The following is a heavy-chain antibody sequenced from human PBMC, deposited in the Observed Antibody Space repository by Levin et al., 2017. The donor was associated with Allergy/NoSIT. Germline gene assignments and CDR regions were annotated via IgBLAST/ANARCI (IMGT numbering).Heavy chain of an antibody. CDR2: INPNSGGT. Sequence: ASVKVSCKASGYTFTGYYMHWVRQAPGQGLEWMGWINPNSGGTNYAQKFQGRVTMTRDTSISTAYMELSRLRSDDTAVYYCARDVNTWIQLWLHGGAFDSWGQGTMVTVSS. CDR1: GYTFTGYY. V-gene: IGHV1-2*02. J-gene: IGHJ3*02. D-gene: IGHD5-18*01. CDR3: ARDVNTWIQLWLHGGAFDS.